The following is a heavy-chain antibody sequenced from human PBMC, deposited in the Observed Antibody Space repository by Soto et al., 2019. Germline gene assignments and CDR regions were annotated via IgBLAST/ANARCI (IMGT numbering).Heavy chain of an antibody. V-gene: IGHV3-23*01. D-gene: IGHD2-15*01. Sequence: PGGSLRLSCAASGFTFSSYAMSWVRQAPGKGLEWVSGIVGTGSSTYYADSVKGRFTISRDNSKNTLYLQMNSLRVDDTALYFCAKAGGDCSGGSCYSNQGDYWGQGTLVTVSS. J-gene: IGHJ4*02. CDR3: AKAGGDCSGGSCYSNQGDY. CDR2: IVGTGSST. CDR1: GFTFSSYA.